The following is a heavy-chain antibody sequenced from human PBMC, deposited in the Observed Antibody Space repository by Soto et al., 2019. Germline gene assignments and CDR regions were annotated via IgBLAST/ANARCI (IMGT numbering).Heavy chain of an antibody. Sequence: GGSLRLSCAASGFTVSSNYMSWVRQAPGKGLEWVSVIYSGGSTYYADSVKGRFTISRDNSKNTLYLQMNSLRAEDTAVYYCARSKAEYYDFWSGYPPYYYGMDVWGQGTTVTVSS. V-gene: IGHV3-66*01. CDR1: GFTVSSNY. CDR3: ARSKAEYYDFWSGYPPYYYGMDV. D-gene: IGHD3-3*01. CDR2: IYSGGST. J-gene: IGHJ6*02.